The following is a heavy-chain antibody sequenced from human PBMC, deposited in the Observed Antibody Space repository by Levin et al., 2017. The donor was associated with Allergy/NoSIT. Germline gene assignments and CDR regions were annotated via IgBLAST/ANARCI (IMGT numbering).Heavy chain of an antibody. CDR2: ISSSSSYI. V-gene: IGHV3-21*01. CDR3: ARESQKYITGTTLVF. D-gene: IGHD1-7*01. CDR1: GFTFSSYS. J-gene: IGHJ4*02. Sequence: GGSLRLSCAASGFTFSSYSMNWVRQAPGKGLEWVSSISSSSSYIYYADSVKGRFTISRDNAKNSLYLQMNSLRAEDTAVYYCARESQKYITGTTLVFGGQGTLVTVSS.